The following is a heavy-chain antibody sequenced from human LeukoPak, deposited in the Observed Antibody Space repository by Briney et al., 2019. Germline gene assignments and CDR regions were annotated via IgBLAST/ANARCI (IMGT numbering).Heavy chain of an antibody. D-gene: IGHD4-17*01. J-gene: IGHJ4*02. Sequence: SETLSLTCAVYGGSFSGYYWSWIRRPPGKGLEWIGEINHSGSTNYNPSLKSRVTISVDTSKNQFSLKLSSVTAADTAVYYCARAGGFITVTTDYWGQGTLVTVSP. CDR2: INHSGST. CDR3: ARAGGFITVTTDY. V-gene: IGHV4-34*01. CDR1: GGSFSGYY.